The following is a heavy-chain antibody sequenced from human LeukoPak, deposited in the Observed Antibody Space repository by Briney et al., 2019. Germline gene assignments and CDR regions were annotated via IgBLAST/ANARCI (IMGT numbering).Heavy chain of an antibody. J-gene: IGHJ4*02. V-gene: IGHV3-48*02. Sequence: GRSLRLSCAASGFTFSSYSMNWVRQAPGKGLEWVSYISSSSSTIYYADSVKGRFTISRDNAKNSLYLQMNSLRDEDTAVYYCARDASYCGGDCYKGFFDYWGQGTLVTVSS. CDR2: ISSSSSTI. CDR1: GFTFSSYS. CDR3: ARDASYCGGDCYKGFFDY. D-gene: IGHD2-21*02.